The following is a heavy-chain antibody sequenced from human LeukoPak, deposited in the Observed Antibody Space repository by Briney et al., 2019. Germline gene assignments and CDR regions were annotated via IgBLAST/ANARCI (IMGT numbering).Heavy chain of an antibody. CDR2: ISGSGGST. J-gene: IGHJ5*02. CDR1: GFTFSSYA. V-gene: IGHV3-23*01. D-gene: IGHD1-1*01. Sequence: HSGGSLRLSCEVSGFTFSSYAMSWVRQAPGKGLEWVSAISGSGGSTYYADSVKGRFTISRDNSKNTLYLQMNSLRAEDTAVYYCATHPLRARYNWNDDPWFDPWGQGTLVTVSS. CDR3: ATHPLRARYNWNDDPWFDP.